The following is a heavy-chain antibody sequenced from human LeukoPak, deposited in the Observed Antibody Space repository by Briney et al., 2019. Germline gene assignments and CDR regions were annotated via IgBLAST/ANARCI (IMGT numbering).Heavy chain of an antibody. J-gene: IGHJ3*02. Sequence: GGSLRLSCAASGFTFSSYGMHWVRQAPGKGLEWVAFIRYDGSNKYYADSVKGRFTISRDNSKNTLYLQMNSLRAEDTAVYYCASRGDIVVVPAAPDAFDIWGQGTMVTVSS. V-gene: IGHV3-30*02. CDR2: IRYDGSNK. CDR1: GFTFSSYG. CDR3: ASRGDIVVVPAAPDAFDI. D-gene: IGHD2-2*01.